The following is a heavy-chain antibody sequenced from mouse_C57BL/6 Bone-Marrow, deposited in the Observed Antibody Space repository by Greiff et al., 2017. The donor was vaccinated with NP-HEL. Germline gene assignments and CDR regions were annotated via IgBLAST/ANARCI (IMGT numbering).Heavy chain of an antibody. CDR2: IYPGSGNT. Sequence: QVQLQQSGAELVRPGASVKLSCKASGYTFTDYYINWVKQRPGQGLEWIARIYPGSGNTYYNEKFKGKATLTAEKSSSTAYMQLSSLTSEDSAVYFCARGAYYSNLYAMDYWGQGTSVTVSS. D-gene: IGHD2-5*01. V-gene: IGHV1-76*01. CDR1: GYTFTDYY. CDR3: ARGAYYSNLYAMDY. J-gene: IGHJ4*01.